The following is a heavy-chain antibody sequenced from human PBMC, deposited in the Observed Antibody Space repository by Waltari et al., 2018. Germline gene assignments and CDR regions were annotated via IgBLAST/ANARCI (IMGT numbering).Heavy chain of an antibody. J-gene: IGHJ4*02. V-gene: IGHV3-21*01. Sequence: EVQLVESGGGLVKPGGSLRLSCAASGFTFSSYSMNWVRQAPGKGLELVSSISSSSSYIYYADSVKGRFTISRDNAKNSLYLQMNSLRAEDTAVYYCARGPAAKNYYFDYWGQGTLVTVSS. CDR3: ARGPAAKNYYFDY. D-gene: IGHD2-2*01. CDR1: GFTFSSYS. CDR2: ISSSSSYI.